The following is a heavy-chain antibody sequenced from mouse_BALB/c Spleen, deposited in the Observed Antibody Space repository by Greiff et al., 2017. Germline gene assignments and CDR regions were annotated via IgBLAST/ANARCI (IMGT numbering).Heavy chain of an antibody. V-gene: IGHV14-3*02. CDR1: GFHIKDTY. CDR3: AYGYDY. Sequence: EVKLVASGAELVKPGASVKLSCTASGFHIKDTYMHWVKQRPEQGLEWIGRIDPANGNTKYDPKFQGKATITADTSSNTAYLQLSSLTSEDTAVYYCAYGYDYWGQGTTLTVSS. D-gene: IGHD2-2*01. CDR2: IDPANGNT. J-gene: IGHJ2*01.